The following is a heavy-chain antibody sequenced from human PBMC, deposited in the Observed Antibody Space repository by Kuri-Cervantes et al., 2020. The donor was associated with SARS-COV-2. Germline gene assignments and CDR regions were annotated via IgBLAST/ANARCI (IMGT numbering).Heavy chain of an antibody. J-gene: IGHJ2*01. D-gene: IGHD5-18*01. CDR2: IYYSGST. CDR3: ARTARHFDL. V-gene: IGHV4-61*05. Sequence: SETLSLTCTVSGGSISSSSYYWGWIRQPPGKGLEWIGYIYYSGSTNYNPSLKSRVTISVDTSKNQFSLKLSSVTAADTAVYYCARTARHFDLWGRGTLVTVSS. CDR1: GGSISSSSYY.